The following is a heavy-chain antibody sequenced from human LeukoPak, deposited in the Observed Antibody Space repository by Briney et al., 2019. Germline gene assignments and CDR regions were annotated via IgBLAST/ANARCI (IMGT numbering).Heavy chain of an antibody. J-gene: IGHJ4*01. CDR1: GFTFSAYV. CDR2: TSNDGNEK. Sequence: GRSLRLSCAASGFTFSAYVMHWVRQAPGKGLECVAVTSNDGNEKYYADSVKGRFSISRDNSKNTLYLQMSSLTTEDTAVYYCARDGGYTGGWTYGAGDYWGQGTLVTVSS. CDR3: ARDGGYTGGWTYGAGDY. D-gene: IGHD2-8*02. V-gene: IGHV3-30*04.